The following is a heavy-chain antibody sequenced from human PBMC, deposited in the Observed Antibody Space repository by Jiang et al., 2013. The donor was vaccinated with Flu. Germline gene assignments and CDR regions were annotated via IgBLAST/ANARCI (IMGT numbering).Heavy chain of an antibody. Sequence: GAEVKKPGESLKISCKGSGYSFTSYWIGWVRQMPGKGLEWMGIIYPGDSDTRYSPSFQGQVTISADKSISTAYLQWSSLKASDTAMYYCARIGDSSSWYEYFQHWGQGTLVTVS. J-gene: IGHJ1*01. CDR1: GYSFTSYW. CDR3: ARIGDSSSWYEYFQH. CDR2: IYPGDSDT. V-gene: IGHV5-51*03. D-gene: IGHD6-13*01.